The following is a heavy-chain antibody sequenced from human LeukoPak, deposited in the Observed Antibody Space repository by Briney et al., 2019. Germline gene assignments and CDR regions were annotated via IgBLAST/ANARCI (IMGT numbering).Heavy chain of an antibody. D-gene: IGHD3-16*02. CDR1: GYTFTSYA. Sequence: ASVTVSCKASGYTFTSYAMNWVRQAPGQGLEWMGWINTNTGNPTYAQGFTGRFVFSLDTSVSTAYLQISSLKAEDTAVYYCARDKSPRDYVWGSYRYMDYWGQGTLVTVSS. J-gene: IGHJ4*02. CDR3: ARDKSPRDYVWGSYRYMDY. CDR2: INTNTGNP. V-gene: IGHV7-4-1*02.